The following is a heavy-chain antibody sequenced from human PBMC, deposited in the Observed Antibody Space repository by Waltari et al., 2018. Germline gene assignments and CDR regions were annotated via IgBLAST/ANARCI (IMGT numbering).Heavy chain of an antibody. CDR2: IIPIFGTA. J-gene: IGHJ5*02. V-gene: IGHV1-69*14. D-gene: IGHD5-18*01. Sequence: QVQLVQSGAEVKKPGSSVKVSCKASGGTFSSYAISSVRQDPGQGLEWMGGIIPIFGTANYAQKFQGRVTITADKSTSTAYMELSSLRSEDTAVYYCARGEQLWLHPNWFDPWGQGTLVTVSS. CDR3: ARGEQLWLHPNWFDP. CDR1: GGTFSSYA.